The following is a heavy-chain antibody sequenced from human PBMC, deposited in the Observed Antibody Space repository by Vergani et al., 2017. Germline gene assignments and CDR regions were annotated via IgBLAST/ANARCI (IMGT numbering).Heavy chain of an antibody. V-gene: IGHV1-46*01. D-gene: IGHD4-23*01. J-gene: IGHJ4*02. CDR2: INPSGGST. CDR3: ASADYSGNLPGDY. Sequence: QVQLVQSGAEVKKPGASVKVSCKASGYTFTSYYMHWVRQAPGQGLEWMGIINPSGGSTSYAQKFQGRVTMTRDTSTSTVDMELSSLRSEDTAVYYCASADYSGNLPGDYWGQGTLVTVSS. CDR1: GYTFTSYY.